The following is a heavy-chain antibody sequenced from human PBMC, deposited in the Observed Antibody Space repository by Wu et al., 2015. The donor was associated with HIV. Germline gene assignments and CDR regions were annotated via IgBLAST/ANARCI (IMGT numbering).Heavy chain of an antibody. CDR3: ATAPGDYGYDFDH. Sequence: QVHLVQSGAEVKKPGSSVKVSCKASGGTFSGYGLSWVRQAPGQGLEWMGGSHPHVLVPANYAQNFQGRITITTDESMTIAYMELSSLRSDDTAVYFCATAPGDYGYDFDHWGQGTLVTVSS. CDR1: GGTFSGYG. V-gene: IGHV1-69*05. CDR2: SHPHVLVPA. D-gene: IGHD4-17*01. J-gene: IGHJ4*02.